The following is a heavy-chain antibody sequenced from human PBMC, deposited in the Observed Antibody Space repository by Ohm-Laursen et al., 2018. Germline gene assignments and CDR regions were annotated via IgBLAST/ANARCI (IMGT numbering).Heavy chain of an antibody. CDR2: INWNSGRV. J-gene: IGHJ4*02. CDR1: GFSFDDYA. D-gene: IGHD3-16*02. CDR3: AAGYVWGSYRLYAPDY. Sequence: SLRLSCSASGFSFDDYAMHWVRQGPGKGLEWVSGINWNSGRVDYADSVKGRFTISRDNAKNALYLQMNSLRAEDTAVYYCAAGYVWGSYRLYAPDYWGQGTLVTVSS. V-gene: IGHV3-9*01.